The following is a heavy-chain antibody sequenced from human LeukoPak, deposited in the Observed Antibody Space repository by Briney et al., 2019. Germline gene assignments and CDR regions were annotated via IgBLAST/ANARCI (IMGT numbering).Heavy chain of an antibody. Sequence: GGSLRLSCAASGFTFSSYSMNWVGQAPGKGLEWVASISSSSSYIYYADSVKGRFTISRDNAKNYLYLQMSSLSTEDTALYYCGKDIFASDHYDSGGYTLDYWGQGTLVTVSS. CDR1: GFTFSSYS. J-gene: IGHJ4*02. CDR2: ISSSSSYI. D-gene: IGHD3-22*01. V-gene: IGHV3-21*04. CDR3: GKDIFASDHYDSGGYTLDY.